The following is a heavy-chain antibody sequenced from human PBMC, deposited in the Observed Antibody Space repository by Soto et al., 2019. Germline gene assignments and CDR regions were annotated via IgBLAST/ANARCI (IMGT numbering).Heavy chain of an antibody. CDR3: ARTGLAAASTIWGY. V-gene: IGHV1-18*01. Sequence: ASVKVSCKASGYSFSSYGINWVRQAPGQGLEWMGWISAYNGDTKYAQKVQGRVTMTTDTSTSTAYMELRSLRSDDTAVYYCARTGLAAASTIWGYWGQGTLVTVSS. CDR1: GYSFSSYG. J-gene: IGHJ4*02. D-gene: IGHD6-13*01. CDR2: ISAYNGDT.